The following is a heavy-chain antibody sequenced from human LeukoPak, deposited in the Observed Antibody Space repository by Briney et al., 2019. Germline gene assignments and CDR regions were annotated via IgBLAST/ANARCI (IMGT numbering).Heavy chain of an antibody. J-gene: IGHJ4*02. CDR1: GYTFTSYG. CDR3: AINRQLYDSSGSYTDY. D-gene: IGHD3-22*01. CDR2: ISAYNGNT. V-gene: IGHV1-18*01. Sequence: ASVKVSCKASGYTFTSYGISWVRQAPGQGLEWMGWISAYNGNTNYAQKLQGRVTMTTDTSTSTAYMELRSLRSDDTAVYYCAINRQLYDSSGSYTDYWGQGTLVTVSS.